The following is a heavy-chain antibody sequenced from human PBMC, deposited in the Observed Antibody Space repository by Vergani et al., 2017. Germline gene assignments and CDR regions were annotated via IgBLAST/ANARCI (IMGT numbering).Heavy chain of an antibody. CDR3: ARQKDYYMDV. V-gene: IGHV4-31*11. CDR2: IYYSETT. CDR1: GYSISSGYY. J-gene: IGHJ6*03. Sequence: QVQLQESGPGLVKPSETLSLTCAVSGYSISSGYYWSWVRQRPGMGLDWIGYIYYSETTYYNPSLESRLTISLDTSENHLSLKLTSVTAADTAVYYCARQKDYYMDVWGKGATVTVS.